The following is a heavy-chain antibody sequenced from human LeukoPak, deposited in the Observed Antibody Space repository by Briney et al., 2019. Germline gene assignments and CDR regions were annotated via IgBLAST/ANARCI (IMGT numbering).Heavy chain of an antibody. J-gene: IGHJ4*02. Sequence: PGWSLRLSCAASGFTVSSNYMSWVRQAPRKGLEGVSVIYSGGSTYYAASVKGRFTISRDNSKNTPYLQMNSLRAEDTAVYYCARPGDYYDSSGYYHWGEGTRVTVSS. CDR1: GFTVSSNY. V-gene: IGHV3-66*01. D-gene: IGHD3-22*01. CDR2: IYSGGST. CDR3: ARPGDYYDSSGYYH.